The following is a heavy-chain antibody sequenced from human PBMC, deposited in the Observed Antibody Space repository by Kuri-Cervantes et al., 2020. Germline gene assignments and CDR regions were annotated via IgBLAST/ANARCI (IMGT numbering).Heavy chain of an antibody. CDR1: GGSFSGYY. V-gene: IGHV4-34*01. CDR3: AGAGGVRSPLFSYYYGLDV. J-gene: IGHJ6*02. D-gene: IGHD3-16*01. CDR2: INHSGST. Sequence: SQTLSLTCAVYGGSFSGYYWSWIRQPPGKGLEWIGKINHSGSTNYNPSLKSRVTISVDTSKNQFSLKLSSVTAADTAVYYCAGAGGVRSPLFSYYYGLDVWGRGTTVTVSS.